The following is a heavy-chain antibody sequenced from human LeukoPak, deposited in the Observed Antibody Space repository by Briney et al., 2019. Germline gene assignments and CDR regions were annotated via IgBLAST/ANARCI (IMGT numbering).Heavy chain of an antibody. CDR3: AKERGGQWLVRVVDY. D-gene: IGHD6-19*01. CDR1: GFTLSSYA. V-gene: IGHV3-23*01. Sequence: PGGSLRLSCAASGFTLSSYAMSWVRQAPGKGLEWVSAISGSGGSTYYADSVKGRFTISRDNSKNTLYLQMNSLRAEDTAVYYCAKERGGQWLVRVVDYWGQGTLVTVSS. CDR2: ISGSGGST. J-gene: IGHJ4*02.